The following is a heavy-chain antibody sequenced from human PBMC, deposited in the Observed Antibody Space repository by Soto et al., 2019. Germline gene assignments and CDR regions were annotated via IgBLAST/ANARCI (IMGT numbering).Heavy chain of an antibody. CDR1: GGSVSSGSYD. Sequence: SETLSLTCTVSGGSVSSGSYDWSWIRQPPGKGLEWIGYIYYSGSTNYNPSLESRVTISVDTSKNRFSLKLSSVTAADTAVYYCASYIVVVPAAISSDWFDPWGQGTLVTVSS. D-gene: IGHD2-2*02. V-gene: IGHV4-61*01. CDR2: IYYSGST. J-gene: IGHJ5*02. CDR3: ASYIVVVPAAISSDWFDP.